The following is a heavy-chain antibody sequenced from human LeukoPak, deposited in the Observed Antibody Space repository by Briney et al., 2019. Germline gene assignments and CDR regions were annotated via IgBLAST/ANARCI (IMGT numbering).Heavy chain of an antibody. J-gene: IGHJ4*02. V-gene: IGHV3-9*01. CDR2: ISWNSGSI. CDR3: ARDGGVPY. D-gene: IGHD2-2*01. Sequence: GGSLRLSCAASGFTFDDYAMHWVRQAPGKGLEWVSGISWNSGSIGYADSVKGRFTISRDNAKNSLYLQMNSLRAEDTAVYYCARDGGVPYWGQGTLVTVSS. CDR1: GFTFDDYA.